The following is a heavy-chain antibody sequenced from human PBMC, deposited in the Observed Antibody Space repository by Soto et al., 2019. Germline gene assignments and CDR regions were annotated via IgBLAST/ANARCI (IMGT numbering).Heavy chain of an antibody. Sequence: GGSLRLSCAASGCSFIRYAMSWVRQAPGKGLEWVSAISGSGGSTYYADSVKGRFTISRDNSKNTLYLQMNSLRAEDTAVYYCAKDLNYYDSSGYYSNWFDPWGQGTLVTVSS. D-gene: IGHD3-22*01. CDR1: GCSFIRYA. V-gene: IGHV3-23*01. J-gene: IGHJ5*02. CDR3: AKDLNYYDSSGYYSNWFDP. CDR2: ISGSGGST.